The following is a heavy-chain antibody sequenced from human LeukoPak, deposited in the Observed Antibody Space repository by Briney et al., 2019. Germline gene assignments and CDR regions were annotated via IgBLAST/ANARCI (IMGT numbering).Heavy chain of an antibody. Sequence: GGSLRLSCAASGFTFSYYWMTWVRQAPGKGLEWVANINEDGSEKYYVDSVKGRFTISRDNAKNSLYLQMNSLRAEDTAVYYCARSVAVAMWGQGTLVTVSS. CDR1: GFTFSYYW. CDR2: INEDGSEK. D-gene: IGHD6-19*01. J-gene: IGHJ4*02. V-gene: IGHV3-7*04. CDR3: ARSVAVAM.